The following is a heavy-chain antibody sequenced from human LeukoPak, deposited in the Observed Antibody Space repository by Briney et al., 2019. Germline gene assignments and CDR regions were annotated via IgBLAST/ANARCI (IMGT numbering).Heavy chain of an antibody. CDR2: IIPIFGTA. J-gene: IGHJ4*02. Sequence: GASVKVSCKASGGTFSSYAISWVRQAPGQGLEWMGGIIPIFGTANYAQKFQGRVTITTDESTSTAYMELSSLRSEDTAVYYCASATVAARPVGRPPQLDYWGQGTLVTVSS. D-gene: IGHD6-6*01. CDR1: GGTFSSYA. CDR3: ASATVAARPVGRPPQLDY. V-gene: IGHV1-69*05.